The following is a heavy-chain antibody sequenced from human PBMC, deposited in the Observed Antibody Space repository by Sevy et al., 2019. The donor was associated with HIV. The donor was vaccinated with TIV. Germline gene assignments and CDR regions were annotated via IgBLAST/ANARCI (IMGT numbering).Heavy chain of an antibody. V-gene: IGHV4-59*01. Sequence: SETLSLTCTVSGGSISSYYWSWIRQPPGKGLEWIGYIYYSGSTNYNPSLKSRVTISVDTSKNQFSLKLSSVTAADKAVYYCARGGGGFLEFDYWGQGTLVTVSS. J-gene: IGHJ4*02. CDR1: GGSISSYY. D-gene: IGHD3-3*01. CDR3: ARGGGGFLEFDY. CDR2: IYYSGST.